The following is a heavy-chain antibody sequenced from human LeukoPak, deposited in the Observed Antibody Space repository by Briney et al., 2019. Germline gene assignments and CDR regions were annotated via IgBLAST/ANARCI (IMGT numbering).Heavy chain of an antibody. J-gene: IGHJ4*02. Sequence: ASVKVSCKTSGYTFTSYGLYWVRQAPGQGLEWMGWISGYNGETNYARKFQGRVTMTTDTSTTTAYMELTSLTSDDTALYYCAREGDSAGWYRPAFRLLDYWGQGTMVRLL. CDR2: ISGYNGET. V-gene: IGHV1-18*01. D-gene: IGHD6-19*01. CDR3: AREGDSAGWYRPAFRLLDY. CDR1: GYTFTSYG.